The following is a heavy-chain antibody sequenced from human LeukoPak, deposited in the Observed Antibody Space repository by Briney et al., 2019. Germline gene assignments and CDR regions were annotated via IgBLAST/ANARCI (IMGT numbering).Heavy chain of an antibody. CDR3: ARNDWGSSLDY. CDR1: GFVFRRYT. V-gene: IGHV3-64*02. J-gene: IGHJ4*02. CDR2: ISNTGGIT. Sequence: AGGSLRLSCVVSGFVFRRYTMHWVRQTPGKGLEHISAISNTGGITYYADSVKGRFTISRDNSKTTLYLQMGSLRPDDMAVYYCARNDWGSSLDYWGQGTLVTVSS. D-gene: IGHD7-27*01.